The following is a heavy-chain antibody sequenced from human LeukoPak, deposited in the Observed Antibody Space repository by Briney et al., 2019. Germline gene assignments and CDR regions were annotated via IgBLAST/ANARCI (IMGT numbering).Heavy chain of an antibody. J-gene: IGHJ4*02. CDR1: GFTFSSYA. Sequence: PGRSLRLSCAASGFTFSSYAMHCVRQAPGKGLEWVSIIFSGDSTYYADSVKGRFTISRDNSKNTVYLQMNSLRAEDTAVYYCARVGAVAAADCWGQGTLVTVSS. V-gene: IGHV3-66*01. CDR3: ARVGAVAAADC. D-gene: IGHD6-19*01. CDR2: IFSGDST.